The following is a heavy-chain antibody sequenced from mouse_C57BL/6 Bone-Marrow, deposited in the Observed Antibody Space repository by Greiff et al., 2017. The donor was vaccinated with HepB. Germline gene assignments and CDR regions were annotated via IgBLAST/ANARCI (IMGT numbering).Heavy chain of an antibody. CDR3: TRGRSRGFAY. D-gene: IGHD3-1*01. Sequence: EVQLQQSGEGLVKPGGSLKLSCAASGFTFSSYAMSWVRQTPEKRLEWVAYISSGGDYIYYADTVKGRFTISRDNARNTLYLQMSSLKSEDTAMYYCTRGRSRGFAYWGQGTLVTVSA. J-gene: IGHJ3*01. V-gene: IGHV5-9-1*02. CDR2: ISSGGDYI. CDR1: GFTFSSYA.